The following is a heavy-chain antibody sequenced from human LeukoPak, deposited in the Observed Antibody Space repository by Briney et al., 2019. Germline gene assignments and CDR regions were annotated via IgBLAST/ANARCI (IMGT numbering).Heavy chain of an antibody. J-gene: IGHJ4*02. CDR2: IKGDGSEK. Sequence: GGSLRLSCAASGFSFSTYWMSWVRQAPGKGLEWVANIKGDGSEKNYVGSVKGRFTISRDNAKNSLYLQMNSLRAEDTAAYYCAKDSPFGGNWGQGTLVTVSS. CDR1: GFSFSTYW. D-gene: IGHD1-26*01. V-gene: IGHV3-7*01. CDR3: AKDSPFGGN.